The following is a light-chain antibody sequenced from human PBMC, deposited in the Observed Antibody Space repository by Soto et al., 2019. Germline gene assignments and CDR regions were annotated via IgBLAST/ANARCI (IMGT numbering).Light chain of an antibody. Sequence: DIQMTQSPSTLSASVGDRVTITCRASQSISSWLAWYQQRPGKAPKLLIYAASSLQTGVPSRFSGSGSGTDFTLTISSLQAEDFATYYCQQTNSFPFTFGQGTRLEIK. V-gene: IGKV1-12*01. J-gene: IGKJ5*01. CDR2: AAS. CDR3: QQTNSFPFT. CDR1: QSISSW.